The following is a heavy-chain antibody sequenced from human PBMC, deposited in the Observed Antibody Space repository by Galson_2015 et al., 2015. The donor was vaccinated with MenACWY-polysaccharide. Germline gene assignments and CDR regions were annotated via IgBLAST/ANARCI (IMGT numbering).Heavy chain of an antibody. CDR3: VRGGWADN. CDR2: ISAGSGNA. Sequence: SLRLSCAASGFNFSILVMTWVRQGPGKGLEWASAISAGSGNAYYSDSVKGRFTISRDNSKDTPHLQMGSLRAEDTAVYYWVRGGWADNWGQGTLVTVSS. V-gene: IGHV3-23*01. D-gene: IGHD1-26*01. J-gene: IGHJ4*02. CDR1: GFNFSILV.